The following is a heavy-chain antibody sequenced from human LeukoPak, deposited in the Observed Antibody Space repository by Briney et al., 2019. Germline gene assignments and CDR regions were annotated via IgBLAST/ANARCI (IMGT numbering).Heavy chain of an antibody. J-gene: IGHJ5*02. CDR2: ISGSSGHT. V-gene: IGHV3-11*06. CDR1: GFTFSDYY. D-gene: IGHD3-10*01. CDR3: ARDYYGSGSYGWFDP. Sequence: GGSLRLSCATSGFTFSDYYMSWIRQAPGKGLEWVSYISGSSGHTKYADSVKGRFTISRDNAKKSLYLQMNSLRAGDTAVYYCARDYYGSGSYGWFDPWGQGTPVTVTS.